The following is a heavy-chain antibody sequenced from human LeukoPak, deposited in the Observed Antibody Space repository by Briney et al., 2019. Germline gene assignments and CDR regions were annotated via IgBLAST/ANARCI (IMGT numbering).Heavy chain of an antibody. CDR2: ITGGGTFT. CDR1: AFTFSQHS. CDR3: VTGDNPDYTWENHRLDAFDI. D-gene: IGHD3-16*01. V-gene: IGHV3-21*01. Sequence: PARSVRLSCEPSAFTFSQHSVGWVRLAPGKGLEWVSSITGGGTFTFYADSVKGRFTVSRDNANNLLFLQLHSLRADDTAIYYCVTGDNPDYTWENHRLDAFDIWGQGTMVTVSS. J-gene: IGHJ3*02.